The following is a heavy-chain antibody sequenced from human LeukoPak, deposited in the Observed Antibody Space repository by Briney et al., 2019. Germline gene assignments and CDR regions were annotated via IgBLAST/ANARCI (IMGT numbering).Heavy chain of an antibody. V-gene: IGHV1-46*01. D-gene: IGHD3-10*01. CDR1: AYTFTSYY. CDR2: INPFGGST. Sequence: ASVKVSCKASAYTFTSYYMHWVRQAPGQGLEWMGVINPFGGSTSNAQKFQGRVTMTRDTSTRTVYMELSSLGSEDTAVYYCARDRAASGNYYTFFDYWGQGTLVTVSS. J-gene: IGHJ4*02. CDR3: ARDRAASGNYYTFFDY.